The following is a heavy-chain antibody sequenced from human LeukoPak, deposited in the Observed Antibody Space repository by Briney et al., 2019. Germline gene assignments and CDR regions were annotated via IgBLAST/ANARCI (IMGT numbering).Heavy chain of an antibody. Sequence: SETLSLTCTVSGGSISSYYWSWLRQPPGKGLEWIGYIYYSGSTNYNPSLKSRVTISVDTSKNQFSLKLSSVTAADTAVYYCARWIQLWSHPYYYGMDVWGQGTTVTVSS. CDR1: GGSISSYY. CDR3: ARWIQLWSHPYYYGMDV. D-gene: IGHD5-18*01. V-gene: IGHV4-59*08. J-gene: IGHJ6*02. CDR2: IYYSGST.